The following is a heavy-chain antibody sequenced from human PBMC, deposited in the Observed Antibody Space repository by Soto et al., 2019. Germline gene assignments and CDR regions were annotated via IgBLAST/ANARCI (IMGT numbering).Heavy chain of an antibody. V-gene: IGHV4-59*11. J-gene: IGHJ4*02. CDR2: IFYTGST. CDR1: GGSISGHY. Sequence: SETLSLTCTVSGGSISGHYWIWIRQSPGKRLEWIGYIFYTGSTYYNPSLKSRVTLSADTSKNQFSLRLSSVTAADTAVYYCARVGSSGWSPDYWGQGTLVTVSS. CDR3: ARVGSSGWSPDY. D-gene: IGHD6-19*01.